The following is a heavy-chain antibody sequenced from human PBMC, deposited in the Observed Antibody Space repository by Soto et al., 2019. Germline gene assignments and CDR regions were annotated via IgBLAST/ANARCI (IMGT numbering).Heavy chain of an antibody. CDR2: MSYDGSNR. J-gene: IGHJ4*02. CDR1: GFTFCNYA. V-gene: IGHV3-30-3*01. D-gene: IGHD1-26*01. CDR3: AKDGPYSGTYDY. Sequence: PGGSLRLSCAASGFTFCNYALHWVRQAPGKGLEWVAVMSYDGSNRYYADSVKGRFTISRDNSKNTLYLQMNSLRAEDTAVYYCAKDGPYSGTYDYWGQGTLVTVSS.